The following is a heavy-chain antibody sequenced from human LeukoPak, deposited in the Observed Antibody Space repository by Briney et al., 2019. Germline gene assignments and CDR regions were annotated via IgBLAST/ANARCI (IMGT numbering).Heavy chain of an antibody. J-gene: IGHJ4*02. CDR1: GFTFSSYA. V-gene: IGHV3-23*01. Sequence: GGSLSLSCAASGFTFSSYAMSWVRQAPGRGLKWVSAISGSGCSTYYADSVKGRFTISRDNSKNTLYLQMNSLRAEDTAVYYFAKDRPHSSGWGGDFDYWGQGTLVTVSS. D-gene: IGHD6-19*01. CDR2: ISGSGCST. CDR3: AKDRPHSSGWGGDFDY.